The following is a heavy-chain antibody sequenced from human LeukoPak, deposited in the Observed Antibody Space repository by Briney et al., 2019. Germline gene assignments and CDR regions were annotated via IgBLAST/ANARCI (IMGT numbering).Heavy chain of an antibody. D-gene: IGHD2-15*01. J-gene: IGHJ5*02. CDR2: ISAYNGNT. Sequence: ASVKVSCKASGYTFTSYGISWVRQAPGQGLEWMGWISAYNGNTNYAQKLQGRVTMTTDTSTSTAYMELSRLRSDDTAVYYCARDTQDLLPSNWFDPWGQGTLVTVSS. CDR1: GYTFTSYG. CDR3: ARDTQDLLPSNWFDP. V-gene: IGHV1-18*01.